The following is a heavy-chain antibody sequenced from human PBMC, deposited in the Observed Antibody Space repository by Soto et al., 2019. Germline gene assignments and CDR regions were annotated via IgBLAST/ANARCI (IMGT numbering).Heavy chain of an antibody. D-gene: IGHD5-18*01. J-gene: IGHJ4*02. V-gene: IGHV4-31*03. CDR3: ATSGYSYGYYFDY. CDR1: CGSIISGGYY. CDR2: IYYSGST. Sequence: SETLSLTCTFSCGSIISGGYYWSWIRQHPGKGLEWIGYIYYSGSTYYNPSLKSRVTISVDTSKNQFSLKLSSVTAADTAVYYCATSGYSYGYYFDYWGQGTLVTVSS.